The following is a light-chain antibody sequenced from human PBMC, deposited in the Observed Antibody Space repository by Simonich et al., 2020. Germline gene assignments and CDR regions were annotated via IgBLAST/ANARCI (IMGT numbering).Light chain of an antibody. Sequence: QSALTQPASVSGSPVQSITISCTGTSSEVGSYNLFSWYQQHPSKAPKLLIYEGSKRTSGVSNRFSVSKSGNTASLTISGLQAEDEADYYCCSYAGSSTLVFGGGTKLTVL. CDR1: SSEVGSYNL. V-gene: IGLV2-23*01. CDR2: EGS. CDR3: CSYAGSSTLV. J-gene: IGLJ3*02.